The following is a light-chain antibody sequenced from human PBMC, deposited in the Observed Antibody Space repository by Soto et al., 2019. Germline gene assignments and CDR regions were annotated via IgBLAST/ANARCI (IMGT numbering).Light chain of an antibody. Sequence: QSALTQPRSVSGSPGQSVTISCTGTSSDVGGYKYVSWYQQHPGKAPKVMIFDVSKRPSGVPDRFSGSKSGNTASLTISGLQADDEADYYCCSYAGSYTYVLGTGTKVTVL. CDR1: SSDVGGYKY. CDR3: CSYAGSYTYV. CDR2: DVS. V-gene: IGLV2-11*01. J-gene: IGLJ1*01.